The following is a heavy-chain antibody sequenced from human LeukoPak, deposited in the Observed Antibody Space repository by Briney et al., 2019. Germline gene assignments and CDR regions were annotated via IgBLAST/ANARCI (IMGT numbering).Heavy chain of an antibody. CDR3: AKDSNWSFDY. D-gene: IGHD6-13*01. V-gene: IGHV3-30*04. J-gene: IGHJ4*02. Sequence: GGSLRLSCAASGFIFSEYAMHWVRQAPGKGLEWVTVISYDGSYKYYAEFVKGRFTISRDASKNTLYLQMDSLRTEDMAVYYCAKDSNWSFDYWGQGILVTVSS. CDR2: ISYDGSYK. CDR1: GFIFSEYA.